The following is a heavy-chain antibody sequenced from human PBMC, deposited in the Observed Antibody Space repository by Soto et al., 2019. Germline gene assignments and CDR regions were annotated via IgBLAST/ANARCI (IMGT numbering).Heavy chain of an antibody. D-gene: IGHD2-15*01. CDR2: IIPIFGTA. CDR3: ARLDGYCSGGSCPTEFDY. Sequence: SVKVSCKASGGTFSSYAISWVRQAPGQGLEWTGGIIPIFGTANYAQKFQGRVTITADKSTSTAYMELSSLRSEDTAVYYCARLDGYCSGGSCPTEFDYWGQGTLVTVS. V-gene: IGHV1-69*06. J-gene: IGHJ4*02. CDR1: GGTFSSYA.